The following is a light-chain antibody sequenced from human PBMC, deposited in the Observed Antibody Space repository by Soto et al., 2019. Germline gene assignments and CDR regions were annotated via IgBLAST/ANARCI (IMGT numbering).Light chain of an antibody. CDR2: GNT. CDR3: QSYDNTLSGSIYV. CDR1: TSNIGAGYD. J-gene: IGLJ1*01. V-gene: IGLV1-40*01. Sequence: QSVLTQPPSVSGALGQRVTISCTGITSNIGAGYDVHWYQLLPGRAPKLLIYGNTNRPSGVPDRFSGSKSATSASLAITGLQAEDEAIYYCQSYDNTLSGSIYVFGTGTKLTVL.